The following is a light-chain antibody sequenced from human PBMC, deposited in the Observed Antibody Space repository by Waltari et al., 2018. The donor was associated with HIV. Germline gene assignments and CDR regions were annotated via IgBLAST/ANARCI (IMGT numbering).Light chain of an antibody. Sequence: QSALTQPASVSGSPGQSITFSCIGTSSDVGDYNSVSWYQQLPGKAPRLMIYDVPKRPSGVSNRFSGSKSGNTASLTISGLQADDEADYYCCSYAGSSTYVFGTGTKVTVL. CDR3: CSYAGSSTYV. CDR1: SSDVGDYNS. V-gene: IGLV2-23*02. J-gene: IGLJ1*01. CDR2: DVP.